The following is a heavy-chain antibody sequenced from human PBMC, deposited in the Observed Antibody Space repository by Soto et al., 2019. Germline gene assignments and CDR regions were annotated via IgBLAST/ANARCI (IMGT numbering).Heavy chain of an antibody. V-gene: IGHV4-31*03. Sequence: SETLSLTCTLSGVSITSGAYYWTWVRQHPGKGLEWIGYIYYNGNTYFSPSLKSRLTISIDTSKNQFSLKLSSVTAADTAMYYCERARLRAVYAFDFWGQGTMVTVSS. J-gene: IGHJ3*01. CDR3: ERARLRAVYAFDF. CDR2: IYYNGNT. CDR1: GVSITSGAYY. D-gene: IGHD4-17*01.